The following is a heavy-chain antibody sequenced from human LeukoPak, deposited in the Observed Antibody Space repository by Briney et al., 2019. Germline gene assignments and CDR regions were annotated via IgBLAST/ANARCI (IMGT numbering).Heavy chain of an antibody. CDR2: ISSYNGNT. J-gene: IGHJ4*02. CDR1: GYTFTSYG. D-gene: IGHD3-22*01. V-gene: IGHV1-18*01. Sequence: ASVKVSCKASGYTFTSYGISWVRQAPGQGLEWMGWISSYNGNTNYAQKLQGRVTMSTDTSTGTAYMELRSLRSDDTAVYYCARDSSPVYYYDKAYYFDYWGQGTLVTVSS. CDR3: ARDSSPVYYYDKAYYFDY.